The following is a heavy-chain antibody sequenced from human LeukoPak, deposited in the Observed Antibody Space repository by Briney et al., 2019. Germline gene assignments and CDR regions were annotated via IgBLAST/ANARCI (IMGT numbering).Heavy chain of an antibody. Sequence: GGSLRLSCVASEFTFSRYSMNWVRQAPGKGLEWVSYISSSSSTIYYADSVKGRFTISRDNAKNSLYLQMNSLRAEDTAVYYCARDTVAFDHWGQGTLVTVSS. CDR1: EFTFSRYS. V-gene: IGHV3-48*01. CDR3: ARDTVAFDH. J-gene: IGHJ4*02. D-gene: IGHD2-15*01. CDR2: ISSSSSTI.